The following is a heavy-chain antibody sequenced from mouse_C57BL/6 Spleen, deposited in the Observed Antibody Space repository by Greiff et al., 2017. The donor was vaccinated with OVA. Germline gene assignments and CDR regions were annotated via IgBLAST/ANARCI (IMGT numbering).Heavy chain of an antibody. V-gene: IGHV1-55*01. J-gene: IGHJ4*01. CDR1: GYTFTSYW. D-gene: IGHD2-4*01. CDR2: IYPGSGST. Sequence: QVQLQQSGAELVKPGASVKMSCKASGYTFTSYWITWVKQRPGQGLEWIGDIYPGSGSTNYNEKFKSKATLTVDTSSSTAYMQLSSLTSEDSAVYYCARRIYYDYDVGAMDYWGQGTSVTVSS. CDR3: ARRIYYDYDVGAMDY.